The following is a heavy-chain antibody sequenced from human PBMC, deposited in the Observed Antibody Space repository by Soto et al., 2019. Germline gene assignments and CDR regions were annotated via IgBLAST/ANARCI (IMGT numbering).Heavy chain of an antibody. D-gene: IGHD3-16*01. Sequence: GESLKISCRGSGYNYNLHWISWVRQKPGRGLEWMGIIYPGDSDTRYNPSFQGQVTISVDKSINTAYLQWDSLEASDTATYYCARHLRSYDFFQYYYGIDVWGQGSTVTVSS. CDR3: ARHLRSYDFFQYYYGIDV. CDR1: GYNYNLHW. CDR2: IYPGDSDT. V-gene: IGHV5-51*01. J-gene: IGHJ6*02.